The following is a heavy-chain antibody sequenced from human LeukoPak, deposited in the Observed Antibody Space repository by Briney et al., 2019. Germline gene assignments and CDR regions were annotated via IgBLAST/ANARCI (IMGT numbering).Heavy chain of an antibody. V-gene: IGHV1-2*02. CDR2: INPNSGGT. Sequence: ASVTVSCKASGYTFTGYYMHWVRRAPGQGLEWMGWINPNSGGTNYAQKFQGRVTMTRDTSISTAYMELSRLRSDDTAVYYCARGLAAFDIWGQRTMVSPSS. CDR3: ARGLAAFDI. CDR1: GYTFTGYY. J-gene: IGHJ3*02.